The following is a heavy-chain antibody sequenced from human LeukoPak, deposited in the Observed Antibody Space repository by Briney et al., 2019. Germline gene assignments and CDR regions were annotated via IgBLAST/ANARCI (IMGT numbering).Heavy chain of an antibody. CDR1: GFTFTSYW. Sequence: PGGSLRLSCAVSGFTFTSYWMSWVRQAPGKGLEWVANINEDGSYKFHADSVKGRLTISRDNSKNSLYLQMSSLRADDTAVYYCARDATRGGDNDYWGQGTRVIVS. V-gene: IGHV3-7*01. D-gene: IGHD2-21*02. J-gene: IGHJ4*02. CDR3: ARDATRGGDNDY. CDR2: INEDGSYK.